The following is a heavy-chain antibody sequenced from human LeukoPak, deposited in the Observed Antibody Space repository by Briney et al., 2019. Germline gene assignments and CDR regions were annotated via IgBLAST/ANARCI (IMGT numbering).Heavy chain of an antibody. CDR3: ARDHLGYGDYLGPFDY. J-gene: IGHJ4*02. V-gene: IGHV1-18*01. CDR1: GYTFTSYG. Sequence: GASVKVSCKASGYTFTSYGISWVRQAPGQGLEWMGWISAYNGNTNYAQKLQGRVTMTTDTSTSTAYMELRSLRSDDTAVYYCARDHLGYGDYLGPFDYWGQGTLVTVSS. CDR2: ISAYNGNT. D-gene: IGHD4-17*01.